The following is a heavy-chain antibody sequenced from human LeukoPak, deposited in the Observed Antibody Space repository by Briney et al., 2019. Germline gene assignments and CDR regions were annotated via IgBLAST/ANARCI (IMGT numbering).Heavy chain of an antibody. CDR1: GYTFTSYG. CDR2: ISAYNGNT. Sequence: ASVKVSCKASGYTFTSYGISWVRQAPGQGLEWMGWISAYNGNTNYAQKLQGRVTMTTDTSTSTAYMELRSRRSDDTAVYYCAREDEFGIAVAGRLNWFDPWGQGTLVTVSS. J-gene: IGHJ5*02. CDR3: AREDEFGIAVAGRLNWFDP. D-gene: IGHD6-19*01. V-gene: IGHV1-18*01.